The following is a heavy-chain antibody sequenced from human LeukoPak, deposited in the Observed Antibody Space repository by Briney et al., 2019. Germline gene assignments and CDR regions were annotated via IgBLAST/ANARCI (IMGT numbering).Heavy chain of an antibody. J-gene: IGHJ4*02. D-gene: IGHD6-19*01. CDR3: GWYKTNFFDN. V-gene: IGHV4-39*07. CDR1: GDPFSSVTDY. CDR2: GDYSGGK. Sequence: SETLSLTCTVSGDPFSSVTDYWAWIRQPPGKGLEWIASGDYSGGKYYNPSLESRVAISTDMSKSQISLKLTSVTGADTAVYSSGWYKTNFFDNWGQGIRVTVSS.